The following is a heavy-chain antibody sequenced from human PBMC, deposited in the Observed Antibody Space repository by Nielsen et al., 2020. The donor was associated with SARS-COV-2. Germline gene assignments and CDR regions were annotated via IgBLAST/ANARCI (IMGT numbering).Heavy chain of an antibody. CDR3: ARGYLAAPYYYGMDV. J-gene: IGHJ6*02. D-gene: IGHD6-13*01. CDR2: INWNGGRT. CDR1: GFSFDDDG. Sequence: GESLQISCAASGFSFDDDGMSWVRQVPGRGLEWVSGINWNGGRTGYADSVRGRFTISRDNAQSTLYLQMNSLRVEDTALYYCARGYLAAPYYYGMDVWGQGTQVTVSS. V-gene: IGHV3-20*04.